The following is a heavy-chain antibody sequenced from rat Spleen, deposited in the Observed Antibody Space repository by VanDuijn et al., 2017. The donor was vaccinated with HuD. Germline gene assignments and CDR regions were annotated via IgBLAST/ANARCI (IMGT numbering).Heavy chain of an antibody. CDR2: ISYDGTAT. CDR1: GFTFSDYT. Sequence: EVQLVESGGGLVQPGRSLKLSCSASGFTFSDYTMAWVRQAPTKGLEWVASISYDGTATYYRDSVKGRFTLSRDNAKSTLYLQMGSLRSEDTATYYCTTGGYWGQGVMVTVSS. J-gene: IGHJ2*01. CDR3: TTGGY. V-gene: IGHV5S10*01.